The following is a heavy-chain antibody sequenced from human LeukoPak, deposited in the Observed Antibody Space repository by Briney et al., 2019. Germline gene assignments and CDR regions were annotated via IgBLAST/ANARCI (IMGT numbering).Heavy chain of an antibody. J-gene: IGHJ5*02. V-gene: IGHV4-39*07. CDR3: ARALPRPARFDP. CDR2: IYYSGST. CDR1: GGSISSSSYY. Sequence: SETLSLTCTVSGGSISSSSYYWGWIRQPPGKGLEWIGSIYYSGSTYYNPSLKSRVTMSVDTSKNQFSLKLSSVTAADTAVYYCARALPRPARFDPWGQGTLVTVSS.